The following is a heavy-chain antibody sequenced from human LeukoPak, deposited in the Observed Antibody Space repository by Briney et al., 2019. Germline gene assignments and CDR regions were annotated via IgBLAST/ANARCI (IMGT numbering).Heavy chain of an antibody. CDR1: GGSISSYY. CDR2: IYYSGST. D-gene: IGHD3-16*01. CDR3: ATDGGSDNYFDY. J-gene: IGHJ4*02. V-gene: IGHV4-59*01. Sequence: SETLSLTCTVSGGSISSYYWSWIRQPPGKGLEWIGYIYYSGSTNYNSSLKGRVTIFLDTSKNQFSLKLSSVTAADTAVYYCATDGGSDNYFDYWGQGTLVTVSS.